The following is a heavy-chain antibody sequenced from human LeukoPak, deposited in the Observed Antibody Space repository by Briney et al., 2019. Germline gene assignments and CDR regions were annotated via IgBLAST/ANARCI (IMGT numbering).Heavy chain of an antibody. Sequence: DRVTMTVDTSTDTAYMELNSLRSEDTAVYYCAKGALVSWFDPWGQGTLVTVSS. D-gene: IGHD5-18*01. V-gene: IGHV1-24*01. J-gene: IGHJ5*02. CDR3: AKGALVSWFDP.